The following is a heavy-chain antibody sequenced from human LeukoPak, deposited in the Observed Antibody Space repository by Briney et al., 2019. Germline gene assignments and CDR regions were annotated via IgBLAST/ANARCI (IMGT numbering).Heavy chain of an antibody. Sequence: GGSLRLSCAASGFTFDDYAMHWVRQAPGKGLEWVSGISLNSGSIGYADSVKGRFTISRDNAKNSLYLQINSLRAEDTALYYCAKSPAAGTRDWYFDLWGRGTLVTVSS. V-gene: IGHV3-9*01. D-gene: IGHD6-13*01. CDR1: GFTFDDYA. J-gene: IGHJ2*01. CDR3: AKSPAAGTRDWYFDL. CDR2: ISLNSGSI.